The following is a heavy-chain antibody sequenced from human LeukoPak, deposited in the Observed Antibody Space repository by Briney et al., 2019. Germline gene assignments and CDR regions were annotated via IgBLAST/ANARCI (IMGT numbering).Heavy chain of an antibody. CDR1: GFTFSTYS. J-gene: IGHJ5*02. Sequence: GSLRLSCAASGFTFSTYSLNWVRQAPGNGLEWVSVIYSGGSTYYADSVKGRFTISRDNSKNTLYLQMNSLRAEDTAVYYCARVAGSGWYRWFDPWGQGTLVTVSS. CDR3: ARVAGSGWYRWFDP. CDR2: IYSGGST. V-gene: IGHV3-53*01. D-gene: IGHD6-19*01.